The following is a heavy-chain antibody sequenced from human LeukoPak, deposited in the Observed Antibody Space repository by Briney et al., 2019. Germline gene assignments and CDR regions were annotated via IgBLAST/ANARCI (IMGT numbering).Heavy chain of an antibody. Sequence: ASVKVSCKVSGYTLTELSMHWVRQAPGQGLEWMGWISAYNGNTNYAQKLQGRVTMTTDTSTSTAYMELRSLRSDDTAVYYCAREGGGTKPARYWGQGTLVTVSS. CDR1: GYTLTELS. J-gene: IGHJ4*02. CDR2: ISAYNGNT. CDR3: AREGGGTKPARY. D-gene: IGHD3-16*01. V-gene: IGHV1-18*01.